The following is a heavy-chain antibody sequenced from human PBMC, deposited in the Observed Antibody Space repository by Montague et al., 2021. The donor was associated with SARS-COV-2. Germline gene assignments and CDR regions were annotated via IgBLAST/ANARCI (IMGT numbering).Heavy chain of an antibody. D-gene: IGHD2-15*01. CDR2: INHDGST. Sequence: SETLSLTCAVYGESFSGCYWNWIRHRPGKGLEWIGEINHDGSTNYNPSLKNRLTISADTSTNQFSLKLTSVAATDTAVYYCARMRDGVVPSPILGIGPYFTYYYMDVWGKGTTVPVS. V-gene: IGHV4-34*01. CDR3: ARMRDGVVPSPILGIGPYFTYYYMDV. CDR1: GESFSGCY. J-gene: IGHJ6*03.